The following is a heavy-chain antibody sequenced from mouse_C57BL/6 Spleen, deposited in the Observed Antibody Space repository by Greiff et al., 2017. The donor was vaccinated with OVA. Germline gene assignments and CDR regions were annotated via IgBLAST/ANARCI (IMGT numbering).Heavy chain of an antibody. D-gene: IGHD2-2*01. CDR1: GYTFTSYW. V-gene: IGHV1-64*01. J-gene: IGHJ3*01. Sequence: QVQLQQPGAELVKPGASVKLSCKASGYTFTSYWMHWVKQRPGQGLEWIGMIHPNGGSTNYNEKFKSKATLTVDKSSSTAYMQLSSLTSEDSAVYYCARDGYEGWFAYWGQGTLVTVSA. CDR2: IHPNGGST. CDR3: ARDGYEGWFAY.